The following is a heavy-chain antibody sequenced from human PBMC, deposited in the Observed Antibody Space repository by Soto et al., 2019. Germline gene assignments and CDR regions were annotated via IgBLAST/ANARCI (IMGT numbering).Heavy chain of an antibody. D-gene: IGHD3-10*01. Sequence: ASVKVSCKASGYTFTGYYMHWVRQAPGQGLEWMGWINPNSGGTNYAQKFQGWVTMTRDTSISTAYMELSRLRSDDTAVYYCVREMGITMVRGVIEKAFDIWGQGTMVTVSS. CDR3: VREMGITMVRGVIEKAFDI. CDR2: INPNSGGT. J-gene: IGHJ3*02. CDR1: GYTFTGYY. V-gene: IGHV1-2*04.